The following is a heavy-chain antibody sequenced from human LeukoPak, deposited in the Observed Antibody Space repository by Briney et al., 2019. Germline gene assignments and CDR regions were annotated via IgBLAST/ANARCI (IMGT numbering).Heavy chain of an antibody. CDR1: GFTFSSYG. V-gene: IGHV3-30*18. CDR2: ISYDGSNK. J-gene: IGHJ4*02. CDR3: AKGRGYSGYDAEAVDY. Sequence: PGGSLRLSCAASGFTFSSYGMHWVRQAPGKGLEWVAVISYDGSNKYYADSVKGRFTISRDNSKNTLYLQMNSLRAEDTAVYYCAKGRGYSGYDAEAVDYWGQGTLVTVSS. D-gene: IGHD5-12*01.